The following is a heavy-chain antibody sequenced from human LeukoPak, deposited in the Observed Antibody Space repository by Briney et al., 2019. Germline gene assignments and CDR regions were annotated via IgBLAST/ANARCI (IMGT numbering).Heavy chain of an antibody. CDR2: IYSGGNT. CDR1: GFTVSSNF. J-gene: IGHJ4*02. Sequence: PGGSLRLSCAASGFTVSSNFMSWVRQAPGEGLEWVSVIYSGGNTYYADSVKGRFTISRDNAKNSLYLQMNSLRAEDTAIYYCTRVGYIDEGIDYWGQGTLVTVSS. CDR3: TRVGYIDEGIDY. V-gene: IGHV3-53*01. D-gene: IGHD5-24*01.